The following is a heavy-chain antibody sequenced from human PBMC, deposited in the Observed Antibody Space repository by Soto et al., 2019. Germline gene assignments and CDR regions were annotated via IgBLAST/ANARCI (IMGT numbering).Heavy chain of an antibody. Sequence: EVQLLESGGGLVQPGESLRLSCAASGFSFSTFEMSWVRQAPGRGLEWVSLISDDSSRTYYADAVKGRFTISRDNSKHTLYLQMNSLTAEDTAVYACVKGGWLDFWGQGTLVTVSS. CDR2: ISDDSSRT. D-gene: IGHD3-16*01. CDR1: GFSFSTFE. J-gene: IGHJ5*01. V-gene: IGHV3-23*01. CDR3: VKGGWLDF.